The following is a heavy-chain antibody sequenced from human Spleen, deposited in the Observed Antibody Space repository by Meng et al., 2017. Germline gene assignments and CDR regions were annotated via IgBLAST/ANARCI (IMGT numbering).Heavy chain of an antibody. J-gene: IGHJ4*02. V-gene: IGHV4-4*07. CDR1: GASISSDY. D-gene: IGHD2-2*01. CDR2: IYTSGTT. Sequence: SETLSLTCTVSGASISSDYWSWIRQPAGKGLEWIGRIYTSGTTNYNPSLKSRVTMSIDTSKNQFSLKLSSVTAADTAVYYCARGGCSSTSCYALSFDYWGQGKLVTVSS. CDR3: ARGGCSSTSCYALSFDY.